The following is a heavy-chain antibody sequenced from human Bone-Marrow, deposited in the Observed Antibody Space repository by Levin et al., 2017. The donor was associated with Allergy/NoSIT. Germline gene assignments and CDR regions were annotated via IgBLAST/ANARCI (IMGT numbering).Heavy chain of an antibody. J-gene: IGHJ4*02. CDR1: GYTFANYD. CDR2: MNPNSGNT. Sequence: WASVKVSCKASGYTFANYDVNWVRQATGQGLEYMGWMNPNSGNTNYTPKFRGRVAMTTDTSINTAYMELSSLRSEDTAVYYCARGIRNKLFSDSWGQGTLVTVSS. D-gene: IGHD1-14*01. CDR3: ARGIRNKLFSDS. V-gene: IGHV1-8*01.